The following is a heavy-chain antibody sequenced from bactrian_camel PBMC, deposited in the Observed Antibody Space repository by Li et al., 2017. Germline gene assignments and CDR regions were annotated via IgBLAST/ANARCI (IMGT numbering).Heavy chain of an antibody. CDR2: IDTDGRT. Sequence: QLVESGGGLVQPGGSLRLSCDASGVTDKNVCMTWFRQAPGAEREGVATIDTDGRTDYIDSVKGRFTISRDNAKNTLYLQMNSLKPEDTAMYYCARRDGPYCLGYSEAEYHYWGLGTQVTVS. CDR1: GVTDKNVC. CDR3: ARRDGPYCLGYSEAEYHY. J-gene: IGHJ4*01. V-gene: IGHV3S28*01. D-gene: IGHD1*01.